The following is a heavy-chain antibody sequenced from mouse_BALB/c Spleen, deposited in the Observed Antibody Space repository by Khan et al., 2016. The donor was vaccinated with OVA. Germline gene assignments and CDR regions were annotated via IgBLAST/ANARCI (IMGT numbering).Heavy chain of an antibody. J-gene: IGHJ2*01. CDR3: ARTARIKY. V-gene: IGHV3-1*02. D-gene: IGHD1-2*01. CDR1: GYSITSGYG. CDR2: ISYSGST. Sequence: EVKLEESGPGLVKPSQSLYLTCTVTGYSITSGYGWHWIRQFPGNKLEWMGYISYSGSTNYNPSLKSRISITRDTSKNQFFLQLNSVTTEDTATYYCARTARIKYWGQGTTLTVSS.